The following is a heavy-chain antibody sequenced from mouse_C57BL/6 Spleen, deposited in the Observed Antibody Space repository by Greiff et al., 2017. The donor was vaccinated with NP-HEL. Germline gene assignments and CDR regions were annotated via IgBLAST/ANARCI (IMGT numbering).Heavy chain of an antibody. CDR3: ARRERNYDYAYAMDY. Sequence: QVQLQQPGAELVKPGASVKLSCKASGYTFTSYWMQWVKQRPGQGLEWIGEIDPSDSYTNYNQKFKGKATLTVDTSSSTAYMQLSSLTSEDSAVYYCARRERNYDYAYAMDYWGQGTSVTVSS. CDR2: IDPSDSYT. CDR1: GYTFTSYW. V-gene: IGHV1-50*01. J-gene: IGHJ4*01. D-gene: IGHD2-4*01.